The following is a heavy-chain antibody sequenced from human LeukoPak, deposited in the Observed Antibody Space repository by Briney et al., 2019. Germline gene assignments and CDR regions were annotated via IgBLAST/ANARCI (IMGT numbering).Heavy chain of an antibody. CDR2: IHRSGGST. D-gene: IGHD6-13*01. CDR1: GFTFSSYV. Sequence: PGGSLRLSCAASGFTFSSYVMSWVRQAPGKGLEWVSAIHRSGGSTYYADSVKGRFTISRDNSKNTLYLQMNSLRADDTALYYCAKGGSSWSYYFDYWGQGTLVTVSS. J-gene: IGHJ4*02. V-gene: IGHV3-23*01. CDR3: AKGGSSWSYYFDY.